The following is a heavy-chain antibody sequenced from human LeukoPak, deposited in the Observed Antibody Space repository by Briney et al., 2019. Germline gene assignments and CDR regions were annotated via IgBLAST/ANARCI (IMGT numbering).Heavy chain of an antibody. D-gene: IGHD6-6*01. CDR1: GGSISSNNW. CDR2: MYHSGNI. Sequence: SETLSLTCTVSGGSISSNNWWSWDRQPPGKGLEWIGEMYHSGNINYNPSLKSRATISVDKSKNQFSLKLSFVTAADTAVYYCARDVGARLPGYWGQGILVTVSS. CDR3: ARDVGARLPGY. V-gene: IGHV4-4*02. J-gene: IGHJ4*02.